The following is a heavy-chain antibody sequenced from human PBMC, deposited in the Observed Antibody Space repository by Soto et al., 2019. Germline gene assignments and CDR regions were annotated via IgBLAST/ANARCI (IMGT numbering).Heavy chain of an antibody. Sequence: SETLSLTCTVSGGSISSGGYYWSWIRQHPGKGLEWIGYIYHSGSTYYNPSLKSRVTISVDRSKNQFSLKLSSVTAADTAVYYCARAADTAMERVHFDYWGQGTLVTVSS. CDR1: GGSISSGGYY. CDR2: IYHSGST. J-gene: IGHJ4*02. D-gene: IGHD5-18*01. CDR3: ARAADTAMERVHFDY. V-gene: IGHV4-30-2*01.